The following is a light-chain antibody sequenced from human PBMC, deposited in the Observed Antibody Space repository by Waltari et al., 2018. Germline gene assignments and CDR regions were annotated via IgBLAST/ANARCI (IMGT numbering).Light chain of an antibody. CDR1: ATDVGGYNY. Sequence: QSALTQPASVSGSPGQSITISCTGTATDVGGYNYVSWYQQHPGKAPKLIIFDVISPPSGISNRFYGSKFGNTASMTISGVQPEDEADYYCCSFTSSSTWVFGGGTKLTVL. J-gene: IGLJ3*02. V-gene: IGLV2-14*03. CDR2: DVI. CDR3: CSFTSSSTWV.